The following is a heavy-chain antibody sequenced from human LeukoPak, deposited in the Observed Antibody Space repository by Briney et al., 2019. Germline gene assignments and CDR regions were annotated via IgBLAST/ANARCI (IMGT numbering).Heavy chain of an antibody. CDR2: VSGSGANT. D-gene: IGHD3-10*01. CDR3: ARAGLLWFGESGGLDY. J-gene: IGHJ4*02. Sequence: GGSLRLSCAASGFTFSNYGMGWVRQTPGKGLEWLSSVSGSGANTYYADSVKGRFTISRDNSRDRIYLHMNSLRAEDTAVYYCARAGLLWFGESGGLDYWGQGTLVTVSS. V-gene: IGHV3-23*01. CDR1: GFTFSNYG.